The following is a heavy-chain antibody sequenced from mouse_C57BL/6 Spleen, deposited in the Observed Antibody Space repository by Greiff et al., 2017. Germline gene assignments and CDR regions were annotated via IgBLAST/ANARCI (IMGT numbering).Heavy chain of an antibody. V-gene: IGHV5-17*01. Sequence: EVMLVESGGGLVKPGGSLKLSCTASGFTFSDYGMHWVRQAPEKGLEWVAYISSGSSNIYYADTVKGRFTISRDNAKNTLFLPMTSLRSEDTAMYYCARERYLDDGGQGTTLTVSS. CDR2: ISSGSSNI. CDR3: ARERYLDD. CDR1: GFTFSDYG. J-gene: IGHJ2*01.